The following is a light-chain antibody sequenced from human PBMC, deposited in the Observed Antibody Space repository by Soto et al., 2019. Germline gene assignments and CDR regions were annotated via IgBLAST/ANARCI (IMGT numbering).Light chain of an antibody. CDR2: GAS. J-gene: IGKJ5*01. Sequence: ERVMTQAPATLYVSPGERATLSCRASQSVSSNLAWYQQKPGQAPRLLIYGASTRATGIPARFSGSESGTEFNLTISSLQPEDVATYYCQKYTSAPLTFGPRRRPE. CDR3: QKYTSAPLT. V-gene: IGKV3-15*01. CDR1: QSVSSN.